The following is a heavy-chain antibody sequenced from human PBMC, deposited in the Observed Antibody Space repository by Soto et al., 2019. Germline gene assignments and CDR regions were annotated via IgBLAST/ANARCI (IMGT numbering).Heavy chain of an antibody. D-gene: IGHD2-2*01. Sequence: ASVKVSFKASGYTFTSYDINWLRQATGQGLEWMGWVNPNSGNTGYAQKFQGRVTMTRNTSISTAYMELSSLRSEDTAVYYCARGRYCSSTSCYLFDYWGQGTLVTVSS. CDR3: ARGRYCSSTSCYLFDY. J-gene: IGHJ4*02. V-gene: IGHV1-8*01. CDR2: VNPNSGNT. CDR1: GYTFTSYD.